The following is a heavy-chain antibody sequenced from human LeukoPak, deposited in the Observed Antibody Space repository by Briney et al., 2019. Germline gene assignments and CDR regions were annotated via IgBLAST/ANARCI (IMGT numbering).Heavy chain of an antibody. J-gene: IGHJ4*02. Sequence: TGGSLRLSCATSGVTFSTIYMSWVRQAPGKGLEWVSVIFDGGTTYYADSVKGRFTISRDTSTKTLNLQMDSLRAEDTAVYYCARHCSGGTCPFDYWGQGTLVTVSS. CDR2: IFDGGTT. V-gene: IGHV3-66*04. CDR1: GVTFSTIY. D-gene: IGHD2-15*01. CDR3: ARHCSGGTCPFDY.